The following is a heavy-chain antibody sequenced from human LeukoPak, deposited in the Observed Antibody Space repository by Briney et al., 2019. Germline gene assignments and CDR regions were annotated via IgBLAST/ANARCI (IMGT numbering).Heavy chain of an antibody. J-gene: IGHJ4*02. D-gene: IGHD3-3*01. V-gene: IGHV3-66*02. Sequence: GGSLRLSCAASGFTVSSNYMSWVRQAPGKGLEWVSVIYSGGSTHYADSVKGRFTISRDNSKNTLYLQMNSLRAEDTAVYYCARVGSDDFWTTDYWGQGTLVTVSS. CDR2: IYSGGST. CDR1: GFTVSSNY. CDR3: ARVGSDDFWTTDY.